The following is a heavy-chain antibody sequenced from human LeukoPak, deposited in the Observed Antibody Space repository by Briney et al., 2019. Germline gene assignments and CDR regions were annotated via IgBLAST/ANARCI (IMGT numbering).Heavy chain of an antibody. D-gene: IGHD2-2*01. CDR1: GGTFSSYA. CDR2: IIPIFGTA. V-gene: IGHV1-69*13. CDR3: ARCYYQLLSYYYYYYMDV. J-gene: IGHJ6*03. Sequence: ASVKVSCKASGGTFSSYAISWVRQAPGQGLEWMGGIIPIFGTANYAQKFQGRVTITADESTSTAYMELSSLRSEDTAVYYCARCYYQLLSYYYYYYMDVRGKGTTVTVSS.